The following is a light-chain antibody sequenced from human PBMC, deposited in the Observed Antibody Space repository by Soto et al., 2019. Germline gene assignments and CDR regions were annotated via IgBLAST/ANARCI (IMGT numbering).Light chain of an antibody. CDR1: QSISWY. Sequence: DIQMTQSPSSLSASVGDRVTITCRASQSISWYLNWYQQKPGKAPKLLIYAASSLQSGVPSRCSGSGSGTDFTLTISSLQPEDFATYYCQQSYSTPQNTFGQGTKLEIK. V-gene: IGKV1-39*01. CDR2: AAS. J-gene: IGKJ2*01. CDR3: QQSYSTPQNT.